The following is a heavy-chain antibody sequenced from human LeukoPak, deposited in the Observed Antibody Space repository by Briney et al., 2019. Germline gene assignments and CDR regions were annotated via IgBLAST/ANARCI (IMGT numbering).Heavy chain of an antibody. CDR3: ARDLRFLEWALDYGMDV. V-gene: IGHV1-18*01. CDR2: ISAYNGNT. J-gene: IGHJ6*02. D-gene: IGHD3-3*01. CDR1: GYTFTSYG. Sequence: ASVKVSCKVSGYTFTSYGISWVRQAPGQGLEWMGWISAYNGNTNYAQKLQGRVTMTTDTSTSTAYMELRSLRSDDTAVYYCARDLRFLEWALDYGMDVWGQGTTVTVSS.